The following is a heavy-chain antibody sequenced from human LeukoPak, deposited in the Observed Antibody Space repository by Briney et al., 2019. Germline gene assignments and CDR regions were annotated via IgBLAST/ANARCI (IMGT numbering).Heavy chain of an antibody. D-gene: IGHD3-22*01. CDR1: GYTSTSYG. CDR3: ARDTYYYDSSGYSYYGMDV. Sequence: ASVKVSCKAPGYTSTSYGISWVRQAPGQGLEWMGWISAYNGNTNYAQKLQGRVTMTTDTSTSTAYMELRSLRSDDTAVYYCARDTYYYDSSGYSYYGMDVWGQGTTVTVSS. J-gene: IGHJ6*02. V-gene: IGHV1-18*01. CDR2: ISAYNGNT.